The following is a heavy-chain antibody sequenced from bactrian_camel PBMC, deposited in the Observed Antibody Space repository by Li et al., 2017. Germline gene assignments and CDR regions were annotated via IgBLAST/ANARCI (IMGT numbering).Heavy chain of an antibody. Sequence: HVQLVESGGGLVQPGGSLRLSCAASGFAFNTYHMNWVRQVPGRGLEWVAIIYNDNSDSDYLDSVKGRFVISRDNDKNMVYLQMNSLKPEDTALYYSVGGQMAGVWDQGTQVTVS. D-gene: IGHD6*01. CDR3: VGGQMAGV. J-gene: IGHJ4*01. V-gene: IGHV3-2*01. CDR1: GFAFNTYH. CDR2: IYNDNSDS.